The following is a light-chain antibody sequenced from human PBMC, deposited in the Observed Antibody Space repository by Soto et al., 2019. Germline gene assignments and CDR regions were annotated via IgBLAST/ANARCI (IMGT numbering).Light chain of an antibody. CDR3: QQYEDIPIT. J-gene: IGKJ5*01. CDR2: DAS. V-gene: IGKV1-33*01. Sequence: DIQMTPAPSSPSPSVGDRVTITFQASQDISNLLNWYQQKPGKAPRLLIYDASNLETGVPSRFSGSGSGTDFTFTISSLQPEDIATYYCQQYEDIPITFGQGTRLEIK. CDR1: QDISNL.